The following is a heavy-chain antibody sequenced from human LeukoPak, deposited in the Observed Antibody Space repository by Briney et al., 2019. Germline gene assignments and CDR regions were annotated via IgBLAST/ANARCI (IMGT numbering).Heavy chain of an antibody. D-gene: IGHD2-2*01. Sequence: PGGSLRLSCAASGFTFSSYWMHWVRQAPGKGLVWVSRINSDGSSTSYADSVKGRFTISRDNTKNTLYLQMNSLRAEDTAAYYCARVGYCSSTSCYVGHDWGQGTLVTVSS. CDR1: GFTFSSYW. CDR2: INSDGSST. J-gene: IGHJ4*02. CDR3: ARVGYCSSTSCYVGHD. V-gene: IGHV3-74*01.